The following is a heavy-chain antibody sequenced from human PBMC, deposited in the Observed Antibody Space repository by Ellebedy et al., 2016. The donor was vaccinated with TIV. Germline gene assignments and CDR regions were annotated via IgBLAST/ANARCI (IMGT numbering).Heavy chain of an antibody. J-gene: IGHJ6*02. Sequence: GGSLRLSCAASGFTFHNFSMNWVRQAPGKGLEWVSYISSSGSTIYYADSVKGRFTISRDNAKNSLYLQMNSLRAEDTAVYYCARDKIKAYYYYGMDVWGQGTTVTVSS. CDR1: GFTFHNFS. V-gene: IGHV3-48*04. CDR3: ARDKIKAYYYYGMDV. CDR2: ISSSGSTI.